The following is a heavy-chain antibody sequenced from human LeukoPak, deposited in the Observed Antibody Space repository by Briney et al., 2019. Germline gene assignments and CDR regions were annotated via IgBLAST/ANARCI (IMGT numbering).Heavy chain of an antibody. V-gene: IGHV3-11*03. J-gene: IGHJ3*02. CDR2: ISDIGSKT. D-gene: IGHD6-13*01. CDR1: GVTFSDHY. CDR3: AAAAGYRFDI. Sequence: GGSLRLSCGASGVTFSDHYMNWVRHALGQGLEWVSYISDIGSKTNYADSVKGRFTISRDNAKNSLYLQMNSLRAEDTAVYYCAAAAGYRFDIWGRGTMVTVSS.